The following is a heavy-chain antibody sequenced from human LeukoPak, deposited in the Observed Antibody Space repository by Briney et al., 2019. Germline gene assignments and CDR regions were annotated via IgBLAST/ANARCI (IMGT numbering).Heavy chain of an antibody. V-gene: IGHV2-70*04. CDR1: GFSLSTSGMR. CDR3: ARIPYHCSGGSCYSFFDY. J-gene: IGHJ4*02. Sequence: SGPALVKPTQTLTLTCTFSGFSLSTSGMRVSWIRQPPGKALEWLARIDWDDDKFYSTSLKTRLTISKDTSKNQVVLTMTNMDPVDTATYYCARIPYHCSGGSCYSFFDYWDQGTLVTVSS. D-gene: IGHD2-15*01. CDR2: IDWDDDK.